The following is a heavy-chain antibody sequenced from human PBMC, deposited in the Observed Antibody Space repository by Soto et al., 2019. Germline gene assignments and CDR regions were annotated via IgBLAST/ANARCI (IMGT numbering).Heavy chain of an antibody. CDR1: GYTFTSYG. CDR3: ARSTLAGRYCSSTSCDTGGYDY. V-gene: IGHV1-18*01. D-gene: IGHD2-2*02. J-gene: IGHJ4*02. Sequence: ASVKVSCKASGYTFTSYGISWVRQAPGQGLEWMGWISAYNGNTNYAQKLQGRVTMTTDTSTSTAYMELRSLRSDDTAVYYCARSTLAGRYCSSTSCDTGGYDYWGQGTLVTVS. CDR2: ISAYNGNT.